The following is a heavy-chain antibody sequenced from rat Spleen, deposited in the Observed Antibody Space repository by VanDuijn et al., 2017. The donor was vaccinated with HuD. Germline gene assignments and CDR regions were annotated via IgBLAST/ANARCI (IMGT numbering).Heavy chain of an antibody. J-gene: IGHJ2*01. V-gene: IGHV5-19*01. D-gene: IGHD1-12*02. CDR2: ISPSGVST. CDR3: TTDTFYDGTYYPGGFDY. Sequence: VQLVESGGGLVQPGRSLKLSCEASGFTFSNYGMHWIRQAPTKGLEWVASISPSGVSTYYRDSVKGRFTISRDNAKSTLYLQLDSLRSEDTATYYCTTDTFYDGTYYPGGFDYWGQGVMVTVSS. CDR1: GFTFSNYG.